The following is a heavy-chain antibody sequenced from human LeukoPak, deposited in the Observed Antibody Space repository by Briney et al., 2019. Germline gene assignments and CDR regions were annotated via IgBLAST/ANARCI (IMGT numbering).Heavy chain of an antibody. Sequence: GGSLRLSCAASGFSFTNYAILWVRQAPGKGLEWVAVILFDGRNKYVADSVKGRFTISRDNSKNTLYLQMNSLRAEDTAVYYCAIIRGWIQSRYYYYMDVWGKGTTVTVSS. CDR1: GFSFTNYA. CDR3: AIIRGWIQSRYYYYMDV. D-gene: IGHD5-18*01. CDR2: ILFDGRNK. V-gene: IGHV3-30*04. J-gene: IGHJ6*03.